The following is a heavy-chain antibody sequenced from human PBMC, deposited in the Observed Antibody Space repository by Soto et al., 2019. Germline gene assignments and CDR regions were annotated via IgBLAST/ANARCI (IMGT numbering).Heavy chain of an antibody. J-gene: IGHJ4*02. CDR2: FDPEDGET. V-gene: IGHV1-24*01. Sequence: ASVKVSCKVSGYTLTELSMHWVRQAPGKGLEWMGGFDPEDGETIYAQKFRGRVTMTEDTSTDTAYMELSSLRSEDTAVYYCATTGNYDSSGYYPRDFDYWGQGTLVTVSS. CDR1: GYTLTELS. D-gene: IGHD3-22*01. CDR3: ATTGNYDSSGYYPRDFDY.